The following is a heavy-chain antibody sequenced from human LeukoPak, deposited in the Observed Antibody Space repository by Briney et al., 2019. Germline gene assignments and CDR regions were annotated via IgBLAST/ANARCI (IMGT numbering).Heavy chain of an antibody. CDR2: IYHSGST. D-gene: IGHD6-19*01. J-gene: IGHJ4*02. V-gene: IGHV4-4*02. CDR1: GGSISSSNW. Sequence: SGTLSLTCAVSGGSISSSNWWSWVRQPPGKGLEWIGEIYHSGSTNYNPSLKSRVTISVDTSKNQFSLKLSSVTAADTAVYYCAGYGGDWYPESWGQGTLVTISS. CDR3: AGYGGDWYPES.